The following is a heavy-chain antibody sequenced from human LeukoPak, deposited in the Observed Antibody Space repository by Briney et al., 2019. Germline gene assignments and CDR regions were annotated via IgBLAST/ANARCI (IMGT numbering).Heavy chain of an antibody. V-gene: IGHV1-8*03. CDR1: GYTFTSYD. D-gene: IGHD4-23*01. J-gene: IGHJ3*02. CDR3: ARGLRWAGAFDI. CDR2: MNPNSGNT. Sequence: ASVKVSCKASGYTFTSYDINWVRQATGQGLEWMGWMNPNSGNTGYAQKFQGRVTITRNTSISTAYMELSSLRSEDTAVYYCARGLRWAGAFDIWGQGTVVTVSS.